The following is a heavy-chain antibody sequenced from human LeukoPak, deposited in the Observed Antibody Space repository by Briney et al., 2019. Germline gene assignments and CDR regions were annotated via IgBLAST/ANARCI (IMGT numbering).Heavy chain of an antibody. CDR2: INVYNGDS. CDR3: ARSSRGIAVAGDEFDY. J-gene: IGHJ4*02. D-gene: IGHD6-19*01. Sequence: ASVKVSCKTPGYTFNTYGIIWVRQAPGQGLEWMAWINVYNGDSNYAQKVQGRLTVTTDTSTSTAYMDLRNLKSDDTAVYYCARSSRGIAVAGDEFDYWGQGTLVTV. CDR1: GYTFNTYG. V-gene: IGHV1-18*01.